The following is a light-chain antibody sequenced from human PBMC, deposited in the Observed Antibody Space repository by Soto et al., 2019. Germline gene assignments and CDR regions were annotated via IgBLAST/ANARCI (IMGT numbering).Light chain of an antibody. J-gene: IGKJ1*01. CDR3: QQYNNWPRT. CDR1: QSVSSN. Sequence: ETAMAQSPATLSLSPGERATLSCRASQSVSSNLAWYQQKPGQAPRLLIYGASTRATGVAARFSAGGSGTEFTLTISSLLSEDFAIYYCQQYNNWPRTFGQGTKVEVK. CDR2: GAS. V-gene: IGKV3-15*01.